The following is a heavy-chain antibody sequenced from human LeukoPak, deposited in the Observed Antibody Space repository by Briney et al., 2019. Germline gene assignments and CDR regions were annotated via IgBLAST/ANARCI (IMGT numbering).Heavy chain of an antibody. Sequence: GESLKISCKGSGYSFTSYWIGWVRQMPGKGLEWMGIIYPGDSDTRYSPSFQGQVTISADKSISTAYLQWSSLKASDTAMYYCATRPRFLTAATPARSQIVGAFDIWGQGTMVTVSS. CDR1: GYSFTSYW. CDR3: ATRPRFLTAATPARSQIVGAFDI. V-gene: IGHV5-51*01. J-gene: IGHJ3*02. CDR2: IYPGDSDT. D-gene: IGHD2-15*01.